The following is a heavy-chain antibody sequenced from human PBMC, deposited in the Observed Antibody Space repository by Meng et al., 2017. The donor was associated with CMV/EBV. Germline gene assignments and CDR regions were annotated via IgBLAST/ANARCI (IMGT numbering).Heavy chain of an antibody. CDR1: GYSFTNYW. J-gene: IGHJ4*02. CDR2: IYPGDSDT. V-gene: IGHV5-51*01. Sequence: GESLKISCMGSGYSFTNYWVAWVRQMPGKGLEWMGIIYPGDSDTRYSPSFQGQVTISADKSISTAYLQWSSLKASDTAMYYCARESRMFDYWGQGTLVTVSS. CDR3: ARESRMFDY.